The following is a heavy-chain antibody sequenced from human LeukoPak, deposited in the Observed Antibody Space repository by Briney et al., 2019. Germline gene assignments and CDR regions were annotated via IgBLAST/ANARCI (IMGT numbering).Heavy chain of an antibody. CDR2: ISISGST. Sequence: SETLSLTCTVSGGSISTYYWSWIRQPPGKDLEWIGYISISGSTTYNPSLTSGVTISVDTSKNQFSLKLNSVSAADTAVYYCAGDPNLAIFDHWGQGILVTVSS. CDR1: GGSISTYY. V-gene: IGHV4-4*09. J-gene: IGHJ4*02. D-gene: IGHD3-9*01. CDR3: AGDPNLAIFDH.